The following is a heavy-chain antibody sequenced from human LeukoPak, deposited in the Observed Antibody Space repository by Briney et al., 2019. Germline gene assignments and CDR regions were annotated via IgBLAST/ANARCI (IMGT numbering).Heavy chain of an antibody. V-gene: IGHV1-18*01. CDR2: ISAYNGNT. CDR3: ARESQEGYYYDNSGMDV. CDR1: GYTFTSYG. J-gene: IGHJ6*04. D-gene: IGHD3-22*01. Sequence: ASVKVSCKASGYTFTSYGISWVRQAPGQGLEWMGWISAYNGNTNYAQKLQGRVTMTRDTSISTAYMELSRLRFDDTAVYYCARESQEGYYYDNSGMDVWGKGTTVTVSS.